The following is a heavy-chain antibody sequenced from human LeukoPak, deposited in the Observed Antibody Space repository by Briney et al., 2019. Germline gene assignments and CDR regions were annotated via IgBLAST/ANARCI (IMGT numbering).Heavy chain of an antibody. CDR1: GGSFSGYY. V-gene: IGHV4-34*01. J-gene: IGHJ4*02. D-gene: IGHD3-22*01. CDR3: ASRAGYDSSGYNTYYFDY. Sequence: SETLSLTCAVYGGSFSGYYWSWIRQPPGKGLEWIGEINHSGSTNYNPSLKSRVTISVDTSKNHFSLKLSSVTAADTAVYYCASRAGYDSSGYNTYYFDYWGQGTLVTVSS. CDR2: INHSGST.